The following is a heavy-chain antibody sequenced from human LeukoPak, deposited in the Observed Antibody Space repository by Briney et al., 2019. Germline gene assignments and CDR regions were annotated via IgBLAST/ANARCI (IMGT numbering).Heavy chain of an antibody. CDR1: GFTFSSYS. D-gene: IGHD6-19*01. Sequence: GGSLRLSCAASGFTFSSYSMNWVHQAPGKGLEWVSYISSSSSTIYYADSVKGRFTISRDNAKNALYLQMNSLRDEDTAVYYCARVYEQWLVYYYYYMDVWGKGTTVTVSS. V-gene: IGHV3-48*02. CDR2: ISSSSSTI. CDR3: ARVYEQWLVYYYYYMDV. J-gene: IGHJ6*03.